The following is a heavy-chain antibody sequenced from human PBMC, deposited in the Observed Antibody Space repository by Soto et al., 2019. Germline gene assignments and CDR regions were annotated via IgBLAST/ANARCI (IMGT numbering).Heavy chain of an antibody. D-gene: IGHD6-13*01. Sequence: GGSLRLSCAASGFTFSSYAMSWVRQAPGKGLEWVSAISGSGGSTYYADSVKGRFTISRDNSKNTLYLQMNSLRAEDTAVYYCAKEPLREQQLAKLSYYFDYWGQGTLVTVSS. J-gene: IGHJ4*02. CDR1: GFTFSSYA. CDR3: AKEPLREQQLAKLSYYFDY. CDR2: ISGSGGST. V-gene: IGHV3-23*01.